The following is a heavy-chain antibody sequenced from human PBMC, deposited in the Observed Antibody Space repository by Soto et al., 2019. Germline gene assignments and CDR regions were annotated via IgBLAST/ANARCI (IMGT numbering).Heavy chain of an antibody. CDR3: SGFIVVVVAVSRAGPS. J-gene: IGHJ4*02. CDR2: ISGSGGST. D-gene: IGHD2-15*01. Sequence: GGSLRLSCAASGFTFSSYAMSWVRQAPGKGLEWVSTISGSGGSTYYADSVKGRFTISRGNSKNTLYLQMNSLRVEDTAVFFCSGFIVVVVAVSRAGPSWGQGTLVTVSS. V-gene: IGHV3-23*01. CDR1: GFTFSSYA.